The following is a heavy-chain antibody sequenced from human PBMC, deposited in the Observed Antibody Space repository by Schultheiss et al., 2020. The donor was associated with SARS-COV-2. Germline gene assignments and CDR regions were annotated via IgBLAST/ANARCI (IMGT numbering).Heavy chain of an antibody. CDR3: AATTVTVTRYYYGMDV. V-gene: IGHV3-30*03. Sequence: GGSLRLSCVVSGFIFSDHYIDWVRQAPGKGLEWVAVISYDGSNKYYADSVKGRFTISRDNSKNTLYLQMNSLRAEDTAVYYCAATTVTVTRYYYGMDVWGQGTTVTVSS. J-gene: IGHJ6*02. D-gene: IGHD4-17*01. CDR2: ISYDGSNK. CDR1: GFIFSDHY.